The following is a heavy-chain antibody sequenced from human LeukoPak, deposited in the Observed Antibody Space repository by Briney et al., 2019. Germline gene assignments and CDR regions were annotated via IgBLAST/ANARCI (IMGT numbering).Heavy chain of an antibody. J-gene: IGHJ3*02. V-gene: IGHV1-8*03. CDR1: GYTFTSYG. CDR3: ARGVYSSGWYDDAFDI. CDR2: ISAYNGYT. D-gene: IGHD6-19*01. Sequence: ASVKVSCKASGYTFTSYGISWVRQAPGQGLEWLGWISAYNGYTRYAQKFQGRVTITRNTSISTAYMELSSLRSEDTAVYYCARGVYSSGWYDDAFDIWGQGTMVTVSS.